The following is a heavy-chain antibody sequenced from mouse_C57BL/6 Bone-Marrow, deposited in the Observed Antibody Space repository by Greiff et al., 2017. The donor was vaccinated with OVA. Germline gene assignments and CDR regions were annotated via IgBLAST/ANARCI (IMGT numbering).Heavy chain of an antibody. CDR1: GFTITDDY. V-gene: IGHV14-4*01. J-gene: IGHJ1*03. CDR3: TFITTEVEGYYGG. Sequence: VQLKESGAELVRPGASVKLSCTASGFTITDDYMHWVKQRPEQGLEWIGWIDPENGDTEYASKFQGKATITADTSSNTAYLQLSSLTSEDTAVYYCTFITTEVEGYYGGWGTGTTVTVAS. D-gene: IGHD1-1*01. CDR2: IDPENGDT.